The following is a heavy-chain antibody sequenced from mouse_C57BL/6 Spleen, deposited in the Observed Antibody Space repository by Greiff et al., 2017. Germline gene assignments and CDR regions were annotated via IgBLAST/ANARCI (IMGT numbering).Heavy chain of an antibody. CDR3: ARGPIYYYGSSYGDFDY. CDR1: GYTFPSYW. D-gene: IGHD1-1*01. CDR2: INPSSGYT. J-gene: IGHJ2*01. V-gene: IGHV1-7*01. Sequence: QVQLKESGAELAKPGASVKLSCKASGYTFPSYWMHWVKQRPGQGLEWIGYINPSSGYTKYNQKFKDKATLTADKSSSTAYMQLSSLTYEDSAVYYCARGPIYYYGSSYGDFDYWGQGTTLTVSS.